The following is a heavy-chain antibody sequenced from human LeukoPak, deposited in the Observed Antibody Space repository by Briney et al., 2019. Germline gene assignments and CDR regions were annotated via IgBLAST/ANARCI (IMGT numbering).Heavy chain of an antibody. V-gene: IGHV4-34*01. Sequence: PSETLSLTCGVSGGSLSFYYWSWIRQSPGKGLEWIAEISQNGDSNYNMSLKSRVTISVDTSKNQFSLKLSSVTAADTAVYYCARGIIMITFGGVIVTHTALDYWGQGTLVTVSS. D-gene: IGHD3-16*02. CDR2: ISQNGDS. CDR3: ARGIIMITFGGVIVTHTALDY. J-gene: IGHJ4*02. CDR1: GGSLSFYY.